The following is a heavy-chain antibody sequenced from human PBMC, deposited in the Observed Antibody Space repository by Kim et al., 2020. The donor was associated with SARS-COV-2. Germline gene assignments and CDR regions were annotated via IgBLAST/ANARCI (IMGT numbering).Heavy chain of an antibody. V-gene: IGHV4-39*01. CDR3: ARHYGSKRYYCCMDV. D-gene: IGHD2-2*01. Sequence: PSLHRRVTISVDTPENQFTLKLSSVTAAATAVYYCARHYGSKRYYCCMDVWGQGTTVTVSS. J-gene: IGHJ6*02.